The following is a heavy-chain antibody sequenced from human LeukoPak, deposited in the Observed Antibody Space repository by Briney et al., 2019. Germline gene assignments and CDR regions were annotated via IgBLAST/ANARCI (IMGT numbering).Heavy chain of an antibody. V-gene: IGHV4-4*07. CDR2: IYTSGST. CDR3: AREAEGRATALVVPAAHFDY. J-gene: IGHJ4*02. Sequence: SETLSLTCTVSGGSISSYYWSWIRQPAGKGLEWIGRIYTSGSTNYNPSLKSRVTMSVDTSKNQFSLKLSSVTAADTAVYYCAREAEGRATALVVPAAHFDYRGQGTLVTVSS. CDR1: GGSISSYY. D-gene: IGHD2-2*01.